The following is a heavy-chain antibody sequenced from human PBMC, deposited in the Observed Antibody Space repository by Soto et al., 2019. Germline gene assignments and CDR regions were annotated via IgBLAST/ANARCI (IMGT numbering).Heavy chain of an antibody. J-gene: IGHJ3*02. CDR1: GYSISRGYY. CDR2: IYHSGST. Sequence: SETLSLTCAVSGYSISRGYYWGWIRQPPGKGLEWIGSIYHSGSTYYNPSLKSRVTISVDTSKNQFSLKLSSVTAADTAVYYCARDRDDYYDSSGYYAGHAFDIWGQGTMVTVSS. CDR3: ARDRDDYYDSSGYYAGHAFDI. D-gene: IGHD3-22*01. V-gene: IGHV4-38-2*02.